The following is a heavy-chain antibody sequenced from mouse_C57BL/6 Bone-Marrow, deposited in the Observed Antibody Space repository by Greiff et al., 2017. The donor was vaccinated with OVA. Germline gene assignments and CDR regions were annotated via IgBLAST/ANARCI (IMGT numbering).Heavy chain of an antibody. J-gene: IGHJ4*01. CDR2: ISSGGSYT. D-gene: IGHD2-3*01. CDR1: GFTFSSYG. CDR3: ARQGYDGYYYAMDY. V-gene: IGHV5-6*01. Sequence: EVKLMESGGDLVKPGGSLKLSCAASGFTFSSYGMSWVRQTPDKRLEWVATISSGGSYTYYPDSVKGRFTISRDNAKNTLYLQMSSLKSEDTAMYYCARQGYDGYYYAMDYWGQGTSVTVSS.